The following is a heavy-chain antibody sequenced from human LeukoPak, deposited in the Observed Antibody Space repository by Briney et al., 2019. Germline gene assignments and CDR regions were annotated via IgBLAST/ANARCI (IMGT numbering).Heavy chain of an antibody. CDR2: IYSGGST. V-gene: IGHV3-23*03. CDR1: GFTFSSYA. D-gene: IGHD1-26*01. Sequence: GGSLRLSCAASGFTFSSYAMSWVRQAPGKGLEWVSVIYSGGSTYYADSVKGRFTISRDNSKDTLSLQMNSLRAEDTAVYYCARGVGGKWELLGPVDYWGQGTLVTVSS. CDR3: ARGVGGKWELLGPVDY. J-gene: IGHJ4*02.